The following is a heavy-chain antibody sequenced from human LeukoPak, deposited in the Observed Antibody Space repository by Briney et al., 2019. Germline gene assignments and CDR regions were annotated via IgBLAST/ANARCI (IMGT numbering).Heavy chain of an antibody. D-gene: IGHD1-20*01. CDR2: IYYSGST. CDR3: ARVVTGTPRGAAVGPLDYNWFDP. J-gene: IGHJ5*02. Sequence: SETLSLTCTVSGGSISSSSYYWGWIRQPPGKGLEWIGSIYYSGSTYYNPSLKSRVTISVDTSKNQFSLKLSSVTAADTAVYYCARVVTGTPRGAAVGPLDYNWFDPWGQGTLVTVSS. V-gene: IGHV4-39*07. CDR1: GGSISSSSYY.